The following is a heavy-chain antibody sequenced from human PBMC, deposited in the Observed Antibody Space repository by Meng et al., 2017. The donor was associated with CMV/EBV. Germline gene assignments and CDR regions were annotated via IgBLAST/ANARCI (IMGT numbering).Heavy chain of an antibody. CDR3: ARDMEPLALVATADY. CDR1: GSSFSDYP. CDR2: ISYDVSSK. D-gene: IGHD1-26*01. V-gene: IGHV3-30-3*01. J-gene: IGHJ4*02. Sequence: GGSLRPSCAASGSSFSDYPMHWVRQAPGKGLEWLAVISYDVSSKYYTDSVKGRFTISRDNSKNTLYLQMNSLRAEDTAVYYCARDMEPLALVATADYWGQGTLVTVSS.